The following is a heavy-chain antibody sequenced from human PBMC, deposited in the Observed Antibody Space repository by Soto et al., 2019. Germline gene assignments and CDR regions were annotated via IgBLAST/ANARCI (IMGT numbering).Heavy chain of an antibody. V-gene: IGHV3-48*02. D-gene: IGHD2-15*01. CDR3: ARGIGVVVAARTSGAYNWFDP. Sequence: PGGSLRLSCAASGFTFSSYSMNWVRQAPGKGLEWVSYISSSSSTIYYADSVKGRFTISRDNAKNSLYLQMNSLRDEDTAVYYCARGIGVVVAARTSGAYNWFDPWGQGTLVTVPS. J-gene: IGHJ5*02. CDR1: GFTFSSYS. CDR2: ISSSSSTI.